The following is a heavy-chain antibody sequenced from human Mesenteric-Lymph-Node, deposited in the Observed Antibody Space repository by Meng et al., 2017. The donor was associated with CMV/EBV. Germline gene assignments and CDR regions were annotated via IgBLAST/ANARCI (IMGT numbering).Heavy chain of an antibody. V-gene: IGHV4-38-2*02. CDR2: IYHSGNT. J-gene: IGHJ4*02. Sequence: GSLRLSCTVSGHSISNGFFWGWIRQTPGKRLEWIGSIYHSGNTHYNPSLKSRVTISVDTSKNQFSLKLSSVTAADTAVYYCARDVFASYLLDYWGQGTLVTVSS. D-gene: IGHD3-3*01. CDR1: GHSISNGFF. CDR3: ARDVFASYLLDY.